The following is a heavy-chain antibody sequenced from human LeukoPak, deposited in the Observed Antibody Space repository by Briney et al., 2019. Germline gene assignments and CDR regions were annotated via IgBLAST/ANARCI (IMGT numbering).Heavy chain of an antibody. J-gene: IGHJ5*02. D-gene: IGHD6-13*01. Sequence: PGGSLRLSCAASGFIFSNFAMHWVRQAPGKGLEWLAVISHEGGSTHYADSVKGRFTISRDNSKNTLYLQMNSLKTEDTAVYYCAKKYTSSWYDFWFDPWGQGTLVTVSS. CDR3: AKKYTSSWYDFWFDP. CDR2: ISHEGGST. CDR1: GFIFSNFA. V-gene: IGHV3-30-3*02.